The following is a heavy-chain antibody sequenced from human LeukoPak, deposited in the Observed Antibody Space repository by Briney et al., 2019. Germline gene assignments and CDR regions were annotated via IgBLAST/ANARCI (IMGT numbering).Heavy chain of an antibody. V-gene: IGHV3-23*01. CDR2: ISGGGGST. J-gene: IGHJ4*02. D-gene: IGHD6-13*01. CDR1: GFTFSSYA. Sequence: GGSLRRSCAASGFTFSSYAMNWVRPAPGKGLEWVSGISGGGGSTYYADSVKGRFTSSRDNFKNTLDLHMNSLKTEATAVYYCTTDHHSSRWYYFDYWGQGSLVTVSS. CDR3: TTDHHSSRWYYFDY.